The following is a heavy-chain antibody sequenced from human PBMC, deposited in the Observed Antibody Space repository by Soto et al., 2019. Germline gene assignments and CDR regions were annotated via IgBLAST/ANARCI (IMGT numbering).Heavy chain of an antibody. CDR2: ISGSGGST. CDR3: AKDLGMIVDY. CDR1: GFTFSSYA. Sequence: EVPLLESGGGLVQPGGSLSLSCAASGFTFSSYAMSWVRQAPGKGLEWVSAISGSGGSTYYADSVTGRFTISRDNSKNTRYLQMNSLSAEDTAVYYCAKDLGMIVDYWGQGTLVTVSS. V-gene: IGHV3-23*01. D-gene: IGHD3-22*01. J-gene: IGHJ4*02.